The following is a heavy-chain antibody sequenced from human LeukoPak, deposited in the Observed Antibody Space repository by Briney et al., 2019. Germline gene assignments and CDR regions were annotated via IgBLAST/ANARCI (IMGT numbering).Heavy chain of an antibody. CDR3: AKDSSSWYLDY. CDR2: ISSSSSYI. Sequence: GGSLRLSCAASGFTFSSYSMNWVRQAPGKGLEWVSSISSSSSYIYYADSVKGRFTISRDNSKNTLYLQMNSLRAEDTAVYYCAKDSSSWYLDYWGQGTLVTVSS. V-gene: IGHV3-21*04. D-gene: IGHD6-13*01. CDR1: GFTFSSYS. J-gene: IGHJ4*02.